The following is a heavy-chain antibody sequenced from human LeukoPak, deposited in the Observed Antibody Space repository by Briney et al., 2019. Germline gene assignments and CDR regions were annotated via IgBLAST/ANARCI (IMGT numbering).Heavy chain of an antibody. V-gene: IGHV3-66*02. CDR2: IYSGGST. D-gene: IGHD2-2*01. J-gene: IGHJ3*02. CDR1: GSTVSSNY. CDR3: ARDTPRYCSSTSCSRDAFDI. Sequence: GGSLRLSCAASGSTVSSNYMSWVRQAPGKGLEWVSVIYSGGSTYYADSVKGRFTISRDNSKNTLYLQMNSLRAEDTAVYYCARDTPRYCSSTSCSRDAFDIWGQGTMVTVSS.